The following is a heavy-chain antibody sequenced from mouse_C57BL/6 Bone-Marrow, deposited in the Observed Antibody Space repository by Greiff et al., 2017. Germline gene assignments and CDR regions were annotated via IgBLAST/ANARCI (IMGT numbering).Heavy chain of an antibody. CDR1: GFSLTSYG. Sequence: QVQLQQSGPGLVQPSQSLSITCTVSGFSLTSYGVHWVRQSPGKGLEWLGVIWSGGSTDYNAAFISRLSISTDNSKSQIFFKMNSMQADDTDKDDCARKGSNNERAMDYWGKGTSVTVSS. D-gene: IGHD2-5*01. CDR3: ARKGSNNERAMDY. J-gene: IGHJ4*01. CDR2: IWSGGST. V-gene: IGHV2-2*01.